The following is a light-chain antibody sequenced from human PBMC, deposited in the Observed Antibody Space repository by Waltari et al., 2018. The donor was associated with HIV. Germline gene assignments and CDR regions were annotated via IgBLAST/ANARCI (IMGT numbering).Light chain of an antibody. CDR1: QSVLWSSNNKNY. J-gene: IGKJ4*02. CDR3: QQFYDMPLT. CDR2: WAS. V-gene: IGKV4-1*01. Sequence: DIEMTQSPASLAVSLVEIATINCKPSQSVLWSSNNKNYLAWYQQKPGQTHRLLIYWASARESGVPDRFSGSGSGTDFTLTISSLQAEDVAVYYCQQFYDMPLTFGGGTKVDI.